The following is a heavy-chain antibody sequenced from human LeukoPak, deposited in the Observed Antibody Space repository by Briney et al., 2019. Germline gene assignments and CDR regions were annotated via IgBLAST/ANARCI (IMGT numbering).Heavy chain of an antibody. V-gene: IGHV4-61*01. CDR3: AARGQGSSLSCFVY. CDR1: GGSVSSGTFD. D-gene: IGHD3-10*01. CDR2: ISDSVTT. J-gene: IGHJ4*02. Sequence: PSETLSLTCTVSGGSVSSGTFDWSWIRQPPGKGLEWIGYISDSVTTKYSPSLKTRVTISVDTSKNQFSLKLRSVTAADTAVYYCAARGQGSSLSCFVYWGQGTLVTVSS.